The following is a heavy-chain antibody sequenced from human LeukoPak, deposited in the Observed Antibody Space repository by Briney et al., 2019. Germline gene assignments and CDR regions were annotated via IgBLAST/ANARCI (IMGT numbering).Heavy chain of an antibody. CDR3: ARGGSYSCLDY. J-gene: IGHJ4*02. CDR1: GFTFSDDY. CDR2: ISNSDGTT. D-gene: IGHD3-10*01. Sequence: GGSLRLSCAASGFTFSDDYMTWIRQAPGKGLEWVSYISNSDGTTYYADFVRGRFTISRDNAKKSLYLQMNSLRVEDTAVYYCARGGSYSCLDYWGQGTLVTVSS. V-gene: IGHV3-11*04.